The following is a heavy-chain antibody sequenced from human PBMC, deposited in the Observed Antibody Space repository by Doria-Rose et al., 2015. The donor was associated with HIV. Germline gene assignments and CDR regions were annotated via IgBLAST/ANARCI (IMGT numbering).Heavy chain of an antibody. Sequence: TLKESGPVLVKPTETLTLTCTVSGVSLSSPGMGVSWIRQPPGNALEWLANIFSDDESSYNTSLKSRLTISRGTSKSQVVLTMTDMDPVDTATYYCARIKSSRWYHKYYFDFWGQGTLVIVSA. D-gene: IGHD6-13*01. CDR3: ARIKSSRWYHKYYFDF. CDR2: IFSDDES. J-gene: IGHJ4*02. V-gene: IGHV2-26*01. CDR1: GVSLSSPGMG.